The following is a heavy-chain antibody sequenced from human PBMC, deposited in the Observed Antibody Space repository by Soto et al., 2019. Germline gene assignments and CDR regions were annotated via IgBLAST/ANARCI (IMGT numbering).Heavy chain of an antibody. CDR2: VYRTGST. V-gene: IGHV4-4*02. J-gene: IGHJ4*02. CDR3: ARARATIAAAAIFDC. D-gene: IGHD6-13*01. CDR1: GGSISTSNW. Sequence: QVQLQESGPGLVKPSGTLSLTCAVSGGSISTSNWWSWVRQPPGKGLEWIGEVYRTGSTNYNPSLESRLTISVDKSKNQFSLKLTSVTAADTAVYYCARARATIAAAAIFDCWGQGTLVTVPS.